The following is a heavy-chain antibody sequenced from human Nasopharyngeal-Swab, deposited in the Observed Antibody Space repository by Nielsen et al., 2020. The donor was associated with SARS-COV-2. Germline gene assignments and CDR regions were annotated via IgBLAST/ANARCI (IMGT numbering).Heavy chain of an antibody. D-gene: IGHD3-10*01. J-gene: IGHJ5*02. CDR3: ARPSYYYGSGSSNWFDP. CDR2: INHSGST. Sequence: ESLKISCAVYGGSFSGYYWSWIRQPPGKGLEWIGEINHSGSTNYNPSLKSRVTISVDTSKNQFSLKLSSVTAADTAVYYCARPSYYYGSGSSNWFDPWGQGTLVTVSS. V-gene: IGHV4-34*01. CDR1: GGSFSGYY.